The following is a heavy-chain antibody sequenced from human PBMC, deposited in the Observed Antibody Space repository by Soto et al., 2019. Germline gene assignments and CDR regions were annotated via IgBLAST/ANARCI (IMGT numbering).Heavy chain of an antibody. CDR1: GFTFSSYA. J-gene: IGHJ4*02. D-gene: IGHD2-21*02. CDR2: ISGSGGST. CDR3: AKDRSNWGDTHLGY. V-gene: IGHV3-23*01. Sequence: VGSLRLSCAASGFTFSSYAMSWVRQAPGKGLEWVSAISGSGGSTYYADSVKGRFTISRDNSKNTLYLQMNSLRAEDTAVYYCAKDRSNWGDTHLGYWGQGTLVTVSS.